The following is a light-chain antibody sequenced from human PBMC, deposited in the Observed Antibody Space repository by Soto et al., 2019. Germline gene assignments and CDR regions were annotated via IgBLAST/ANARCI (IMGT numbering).Light chain of an antibody. CDR1: QSLLHSNGYNY. Sequence: DIVMTQSPLSLPVTPGEPASISCRSSQSLLHSNGYNYLDWYLQKPGQSPQLLIYLGSNRASGVPDRFSGSGSGPDFTLKISRVEAEDVGVYYCMQALQTPLTFGPGTRLEIK. CDR3: MQALQTPLT. V-gene: IGKV2-28*01. J-gene: IGKJ5*01. CDR2: LGS.